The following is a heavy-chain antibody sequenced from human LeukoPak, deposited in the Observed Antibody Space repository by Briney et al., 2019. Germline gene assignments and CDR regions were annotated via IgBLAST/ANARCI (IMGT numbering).Heavy chain of an antibody. CDR2: IYSGGTT. Sequence: GGSLRLSCAASGFSVGSNYMIWVRQTPGKGLEWVSVIYSGGTTYYADSVKGRFTISRDNSKNTLYLQMNSLRAEDTAVHYCARGVTTWVYFDYWGQGTLVTVSS. D-gene: IGHD4-17*01. V-gene: IGHV3-66*01. J-gene: IGHJ4*02. CDR1: GFSVGSNY. CDR3: ARGVTTWVYFDY.